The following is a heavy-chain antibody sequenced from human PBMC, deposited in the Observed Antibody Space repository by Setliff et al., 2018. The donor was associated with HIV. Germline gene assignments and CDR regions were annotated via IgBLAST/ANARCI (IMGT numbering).Heavy chain of an antibody. CDR2: VYHTGST. Sequence: SETLSLTCGVSGYSMSSGYYWGWIRQPPGKGLEWIGNVYHTGSTYYNPSLKSRVTMLVDTSENHFTLKLTSVTAADTAMYYCTRGIGGIGYYPDYWGQGTLVTVSS. D-gene: IGHD3-22*01. CDR3: TRGIGGIGYYPDY. V-gene: IGHV4-38-2*01. CDR1: GYSMSSGYY. J-gene: IGHJ4*02.